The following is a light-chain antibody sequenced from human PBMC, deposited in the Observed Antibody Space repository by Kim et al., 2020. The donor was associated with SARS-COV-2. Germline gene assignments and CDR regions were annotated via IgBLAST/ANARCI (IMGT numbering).Light chain of an antibody. Sequence: APGKTARITCGGKNSGSKSVHWYQQKRGQAPVLVIYYDSDRPSGIPERFSGSNSGNAATLTISRVEAGDEADYYCQVWDSSSDHVVFGGGTKLTVL. V-gene: IGLV3-21*04. CDR2: YDS. J-gene: IGLJ2*01. CDR1: NSGSKS. CDR3: QVWDSSSDHVV.